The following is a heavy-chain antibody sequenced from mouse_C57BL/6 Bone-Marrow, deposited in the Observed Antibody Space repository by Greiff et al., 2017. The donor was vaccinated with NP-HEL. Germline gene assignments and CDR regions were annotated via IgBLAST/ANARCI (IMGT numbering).Heavy chain of an antibody. CDR2: IYPGDGDT. V-gene: IGHV1-82*01. J-gene: IGHJ1*03. Sequence: VQLQQSGPELVKPGASVKISCKASGYAFSSSWMNWVKQRPGKGLEWIGRIYPGDGDTNNNGKFKGKATLTADKSSSTAYMQLSSLTSEDSAVYFCASPIYYGNFYWYFDVWGTGTTVTVSS. D-gene: IGHD2-1*01. CDR3: ASPIYYGNFYWYFDV. CDR1: GYAFSSSW.